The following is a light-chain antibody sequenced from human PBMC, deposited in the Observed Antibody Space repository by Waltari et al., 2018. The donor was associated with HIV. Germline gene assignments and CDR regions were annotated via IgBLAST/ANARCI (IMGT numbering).Light chain of an antibody. Sequence: EVVMTQSPATLSVSPGARATLSCRASQTIATNLTWNQQKPGQPPRRLIYGASTRATGIPARFSGSGSGTEFTLTISSLQSEDFAVYHCQQYNNWPWTFGQGTKVEIK. CDR1: QTIATN. CDR2: GAS. J-gene: IGKJ1*01. V-gene: IGKV3-15*01. CDR3: QQYNNWPWT.